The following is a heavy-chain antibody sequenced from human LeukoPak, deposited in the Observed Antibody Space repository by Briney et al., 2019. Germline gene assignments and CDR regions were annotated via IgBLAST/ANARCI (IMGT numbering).Heavy chain of an antibody. Sequence: PSHTLSFTCTFSVGSISIYYWTCIRRPPGRGLEWVGYIYYSGSTTHNPSLTSRVPISADTSKNPFSLRLSTVTAADTAVYYCAKSAYREGADALDTSGQGKMVTVS. D-gene: IGHD2-21*01. CDR2: IYYSGST. CDR3: AKSAYREGADALDT. CDR1: VGSISIYY. V-gene: IGHV4-59*07. J-gene: IGHJ3*02.